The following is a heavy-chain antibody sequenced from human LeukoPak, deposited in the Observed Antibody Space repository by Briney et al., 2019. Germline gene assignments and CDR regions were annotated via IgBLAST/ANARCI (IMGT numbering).Heavy chain of an antibody. V-gene: IGHV3-21*01. J-gene: IGHJ6*02. Sequence: GGSLRLSCAASGFTFSSYRMNWVRQAPGKGLEWVSSISSSSSYIYYADSVKGRFTISRDNAKNSLYLQMNSLRAEDTAVYYCARARGYCSGGSCFRDYYYYYGMDVWGQGTTVTVSS. CDR2: ISSSSSYI. D-gene: IGHD2-15*01. CDR3: ARARGYCSGGSCFRDYYYYYGMDV. CDR1: GFTFSSYR.